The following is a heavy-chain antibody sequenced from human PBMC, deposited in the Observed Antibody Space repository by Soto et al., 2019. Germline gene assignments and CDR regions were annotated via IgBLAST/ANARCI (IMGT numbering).Heavy chain of an antibody. D-gene: IGHD3-10*02. CDR1: GFTFSSYG. V-gene: IGHV3-30*18. CDR3: AKDNGLFRELPPDGMDV. Sequence: QVQLVESGGGVVQPGRSLRLSCAASGFTFSSYGMHWVRQAPGKGLEWVAVISYDGSDKYYADSVKDRFTISRDNSKNTLYLKMNSLRAEDTVVYYCAKDNGLFRELPPDGMDVCGQGTTVTVSS. CDR2: ISYDGSDK. J-gene: IGHJ6*02.